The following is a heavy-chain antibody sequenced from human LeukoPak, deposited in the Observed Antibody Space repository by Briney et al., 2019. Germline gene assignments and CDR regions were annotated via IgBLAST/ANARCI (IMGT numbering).Heavy chain of an antibody. Sequence: ASVKVSCKVSGYTLTELSMHWVRQAPGKALEWMGGFNPEDGETIYAQKFQGRVTMTEDTSTDTAYMELSSLRSEDTAVYYCATGTTGTTRYYYYYYMDVWGKGTTVTVSS. J-gene: IGHJ6*03. CDR3: ATGTTGTTRYYYYYYMDV. V-gene: IGHV1-24*01. D-gene: IGHD1-1*01. CDR2: FNPEDGET. CDR1: GYTLTELS.